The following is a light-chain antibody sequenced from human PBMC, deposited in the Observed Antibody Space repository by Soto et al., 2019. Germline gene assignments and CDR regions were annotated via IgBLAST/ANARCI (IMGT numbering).Light chain of an antibody. CDR3: QQRSKWPLT. V-gene: IGKV3-11*01. CDR2: DVS. CDR1: QSISSY. Sequence: EIVLTQSPATLSLSPGERATLSCRASQSISSYLGWYQQKPGQAPRLLIYDVSNRAAGIAARFSGSGSGTDVTPAICGLEPEDCAVYYCQQRSKWPLTCGGGTKVEIK. J-gene: IGKJ4*01.